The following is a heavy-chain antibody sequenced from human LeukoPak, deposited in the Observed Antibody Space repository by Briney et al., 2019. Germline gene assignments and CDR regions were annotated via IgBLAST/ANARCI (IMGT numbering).Heavy chain of an antibody. Sequence: GGSLRLSCAASGFTFSSYAMSWVRRAPGKGLEWVSAISGSGGSTYYADSVKGRFTISRDNSKNTLYLQMNSLRAEDTAVYYCAKGEYSYGSRGDYWGQGTLVTVSS. J-gene: IGHJ4*02. CDR3: AKGEYSYGSRGDY. V-gene: IGHV3-23*01. CDR2: ISGSGGST. CDR1: GFTFSSYA. D-gene: IGHD5-18*01.